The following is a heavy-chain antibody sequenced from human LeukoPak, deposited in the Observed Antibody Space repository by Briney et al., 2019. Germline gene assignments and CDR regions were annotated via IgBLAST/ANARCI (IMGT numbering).Heavy chain of an antibody. V-gene: IGHV1-2*02. CDR3: ARVAYYYDSSGSLGFDY. CDR2: INPNSGGT. CDR1: GYTFTGYY. D-gene: IGHD3-22*01. J-gene: IGHJ4*02. Sequence: AASVKVSCKASGYTFTGYYMHWVRQAPGQGVEWMGWINPNSGGTNYAQKFQGRVTMTRDTSISTAYMELSRLRSDDTAVYYCARVAYYYDSSGSLGFDYWGQGTLVTVSS.